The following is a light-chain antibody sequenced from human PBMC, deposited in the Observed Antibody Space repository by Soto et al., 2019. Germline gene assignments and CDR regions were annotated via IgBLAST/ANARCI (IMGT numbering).Light chain of an antibody. V-gene: IGKV3D-15*01. J-gene: IGKJ1*01. Sequence: ENVMKQSPVTLSASPGERATLSCRASQSVTSNLGWYQHKPGQAPRLLIYGAFTRATGIPDRFSGSGAGTDFTLTISRLEPEDFAVYYCHQHNNWWTFGQGTKVDI. CDR1: QSVTSN. CDR2: GAF. CDR3: HQHNNWWT.